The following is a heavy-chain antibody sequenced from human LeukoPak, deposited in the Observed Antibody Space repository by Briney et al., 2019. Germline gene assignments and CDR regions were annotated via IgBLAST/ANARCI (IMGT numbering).Heavy chain of an antibody. CDR3: ARGSGGYSYGPSYYYYYGMDV. Sequence: IPSETLSLTCTVSGGSINNYYWSWVRQPPGAGLEWLAYIYYTGSTNYNPSLKTRLTISVDTSKNQFPLKLSSVTAADTAVYYCARGSGGYSYGPSYYYYYGMDVWGQGTTVTVSS. CDR2: IYYTGST. J-gene: IGHJ6*02. V-gene: IGHV4-59*12. CDR1: GGSINNYY. D-gene: IGHD5-18*01.